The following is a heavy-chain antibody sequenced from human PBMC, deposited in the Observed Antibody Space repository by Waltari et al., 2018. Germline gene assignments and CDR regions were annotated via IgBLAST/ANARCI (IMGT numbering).Heavy chain of an antibody. CDR3: AGLRFLEWYPDNWFDP. CDR1: GGSISSYY. Sequence: QVQLQESGQGLVKPSETLSLTCTVSGGSISSYYWSWIRQPPGKGLEWIGYIYYSGSTNYNPSLKSRVTISVDTSKNQFSLKLSSVTAADTAVYYCAGLRFLEWYPDNWFDPWGQGTLVTVSS. V-gene: IGHV4-59*01. D-gene: IGHD3-3*01. CDR2: IYYSGST. J-gene: IGHJ5*02.